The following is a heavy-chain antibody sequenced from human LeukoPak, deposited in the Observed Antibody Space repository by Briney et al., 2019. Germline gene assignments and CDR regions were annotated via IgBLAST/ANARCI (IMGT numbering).Heavy chain of an antibody. J-gene: IGHJ4*02. D-gene: IGHD5-18*01. CDR1: GYTFGSYG. V-gene: IGHV1-18*01. CDR2: ISGYNGNT. Sequence: ASVKVSCKTSGYTFGSYGISWVRQAPGQGLEWMGWISGYNGNTNYAQKLQGRLTMTTDTSTSTAYMELRSLRSDDTAVYYCARDEAWGSPVDSGYNYGARYLDYWGQGTLVTVSS. CDR3: ARDEAWGSPVDSGYNYGARYLDY.